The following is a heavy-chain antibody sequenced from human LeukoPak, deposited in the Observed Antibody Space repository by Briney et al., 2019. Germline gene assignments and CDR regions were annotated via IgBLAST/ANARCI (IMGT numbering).Heavy chain of an antibody. CDR3: ARDPIAAAGNFDY. J-gene: IGHJ4*02. V-gene: IGHV3-21*01. CDR1: GFTFSSYS. Sequence: GGSLRLSCAASGFTFSSYSMNWVRQAPGKGLEWVSSISSSSSYIYYADSVKGRFTISRDNAKNSLYLQMNSLRAEDTAVYYCARDPIAAAGNFDYWGQGTLVTVSS. D-gene: IGHD6-13*01. CDR2: ISSSSSYI.